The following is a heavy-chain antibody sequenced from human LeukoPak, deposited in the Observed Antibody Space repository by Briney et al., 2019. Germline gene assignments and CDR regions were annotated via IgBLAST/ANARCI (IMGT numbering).Heavy chain of an antibody. Sequence: GGSLRLSCAASGFTVSSNYMSWVRQAPGKGLEWVSVIYSGGSTYYADSVKGRFTISRDNSKNTLYLQMNSLRAEDTAVYYCASRDGYNYGDRYWGQGTLVTVSS. D-gene: IGHD5-24*01. CDR2: IYSGGST. CDR3: ASRDGYNYGDRY. CDR1: GFTVSSNY. J-gene: IGHJ4*02. V-gene: IGHV3-53*01.